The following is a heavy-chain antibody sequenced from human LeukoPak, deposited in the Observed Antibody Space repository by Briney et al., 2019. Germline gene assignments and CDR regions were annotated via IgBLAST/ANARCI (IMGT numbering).Heavy chain of an antibody. V-gene: IGHV4-59*08. CDR2: RYYSGRF. J-gene: IGHJ4*02. Sequence: KPSETLSLTCTVSGGSISKYYWSCIRQSPGRGLEWIGYRYYSGRFSYNPPLKSRASMSVDTSKNLFFLKLSSVTAADPAIYSCARHDTAMFPLDYWGQGTLVTVSS. CDR1: GGSISKYY. CDR3: ARHDTAMFPLDY. D-gene: IGHD5-18*01.